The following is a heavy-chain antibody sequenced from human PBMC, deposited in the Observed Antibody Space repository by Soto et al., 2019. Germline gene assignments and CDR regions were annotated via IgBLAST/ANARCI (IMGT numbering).Heavy chain of an antibody. CDR3: ARDYGYDYIWGSYRHDY. D-gene: IGHD3-16*02. Sequence: EVQLVESGGGLVQPGGSLRLSCAASGFTVSSNYMSWVRQAPGKGLEWVSVIYSGGSTYYADSVKARFTISRDNSKNTLYLQMNSLRAEDTAVYYCARDYGYDYIWGSYRHDYWGQGTLVTVSS. CDR2: IYSGGST. V-gene: IGHV3-66*01. J-gene: IGHJ4*02. CDR1: GFTVSSNY.